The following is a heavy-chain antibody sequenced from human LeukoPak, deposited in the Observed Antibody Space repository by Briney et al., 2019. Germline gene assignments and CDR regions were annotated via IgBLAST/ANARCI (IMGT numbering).Heavy chain of an antibody. J-gene: IGHJ6*03. CDR1: EYSFPNYC. CDR2: IYPDDSDT. Sequence: GESLKISCKHSEYSFPNYCVGWVRQMPGKGLEWMGIIYPDDSDTRYSPSFQGRVTISADKSINTAYLEWSSLKASGTATYYCARSRGEYYYGSGSKKKPQTYYYYMDVWGKGTTVTISS. D-gene: IGHD3-10*01. V-gene: IGHV5-51*01. CDR3: ARSRGEYYYGSGSKKKPQTYYYYMDV.